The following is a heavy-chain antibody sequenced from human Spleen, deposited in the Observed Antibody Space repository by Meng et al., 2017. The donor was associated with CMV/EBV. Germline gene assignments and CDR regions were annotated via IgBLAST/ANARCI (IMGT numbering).Heavy chain of an antibody. D-gene: IGHD1-26*01. J-gene: IGHJ4*02. CDR1: GGSNSRRNW. V-gene: IGHV4-4*02. CDR3: ARVDPVGGATFDS. Sequence: AVSGGSNSRRNWWSWVRQSPGKRLEWIGEIYHSGYTNYNPSLKSRVTISIDKSKNQFFLKLNSVTAADTAVYYCARVDPVGGATFDSWGQGTLVTVSS. CDR2: IYHSGYT.